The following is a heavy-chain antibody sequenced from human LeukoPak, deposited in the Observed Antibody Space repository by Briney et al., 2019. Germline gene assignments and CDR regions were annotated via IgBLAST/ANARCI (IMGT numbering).Heavy chain of an antibody. CDR2: VSGSGGDT. V-gene: IGHV3-23*01. Sequence: GGSLRLSCAASGFTFSSYVMSWVRQAPGQGLEWVSAVSGSGGDTFYADSVKGRFTISRDNSKNTLFLQMNSLRAEDTAVYYCAKERSGWYYDYWGQGTLVTVSS. CDR1: GFTFSSYV. D-gene: IGHD6-19*01. J-gene: IGHJ4*02. CDR3: AKERSGWYYDY.